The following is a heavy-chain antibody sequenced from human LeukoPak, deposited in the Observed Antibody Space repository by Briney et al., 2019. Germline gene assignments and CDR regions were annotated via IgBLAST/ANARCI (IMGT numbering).Heavy chain of an antibody. CDR2: IYSGGST. Sequence: PGGSLRLSCAASGFTVSSNYVSWVRQAPGKGLEWVSAIYSGGSTYYADSVKGRFTISRDNSKNTLYLQMNSLRAEDTAVYYCAKDVVGIAVAGNAEYFQHWGQGTLVTVSS. CDR3: AKDVVGIAVAGNAEYFQH. V-gene: IGHV3-66*01. J-gene: IGHJ1*01. D-gene: IGHD6-19*01. CDR1: GFTVSSNY.